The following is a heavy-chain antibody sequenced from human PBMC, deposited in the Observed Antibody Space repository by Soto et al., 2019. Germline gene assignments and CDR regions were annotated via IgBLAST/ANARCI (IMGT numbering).Heavy chain of an antibody. V-gene: IGHV3-30*18. CDR2: ISYDGSNK. CDR3: AKDGVPRYCGSSTCNPAGVY. D-gene: IGHD2-2*01. Sequence: QVQLVESGGGVVQPGTSLRLSCAASGFTFSNYGIHWVRQAPGKGLEWVAVISYDGSNKYYADSVKGRFTISRDNSKNTLYLQMISLTPEDTAVYYCAKDGVPRYCGSSTCNPAGVYWGPGTLVTFSS. CDR1: GFTFSNYG. J-gene: IGHJ4*02.